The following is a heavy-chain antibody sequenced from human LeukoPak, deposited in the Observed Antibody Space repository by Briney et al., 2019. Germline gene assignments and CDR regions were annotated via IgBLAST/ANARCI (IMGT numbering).Heavy chain of an antibody. J-gene: IGHJ4*02. Sequence: SQTLSLTCTVSGGSISSGSYYWSWIRQPAGKGLEWIGRIYTSGSTNYNPSLKSRVTISVDTSKNQFSLKLSSVTAADTAVYYCSRSRTVGARLDYWGQGTLVTVSS. CDR2: IYTSGST. CDR3: SRSRTVGARLDY. CDR1: GGSISSGSYY. V-gene: IGHV4-61*02. D-gene: IGHD1-26*01.